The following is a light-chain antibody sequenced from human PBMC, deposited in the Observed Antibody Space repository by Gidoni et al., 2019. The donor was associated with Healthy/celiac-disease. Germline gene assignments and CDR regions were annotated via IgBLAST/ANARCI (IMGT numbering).Light chain of an antibody. J-gene: IGKJ1*01. V-gene: IGKV1-5*01. Sequence: DIQMTQSPSTLSASVGDRVTITCRASQSISSWLAWYQQKPGNAPKLLIYDASSLESGVPSRFSGSGSATEFTLTISSLQPDDFATYYCQQYNSYSTFGQGTKVEIK. CDR2: DAS. CDR3: QQYNSYST. CDR1: QSISSW.